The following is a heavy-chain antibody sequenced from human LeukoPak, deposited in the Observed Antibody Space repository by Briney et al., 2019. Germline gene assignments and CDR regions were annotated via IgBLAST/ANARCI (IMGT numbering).Heavy chain of an antibody. CDR1: GYTFASYG. CDR3: ARAATDGDYFDY. CDR2: IIPVFGTA. J-gene: IGHJ4*02. Sequence: SVKVSCKASGYTFASYGISWVRQAPGQGLEWMGGIIPVFGTANYAQKFQGRVTITADESTSTAYMELSSLRSEDTAVYYCARAATDGDYFDYWGQGTLVTVSS. D-gene: IGHD5-12*01. V-gene: IGHV1-69*13.